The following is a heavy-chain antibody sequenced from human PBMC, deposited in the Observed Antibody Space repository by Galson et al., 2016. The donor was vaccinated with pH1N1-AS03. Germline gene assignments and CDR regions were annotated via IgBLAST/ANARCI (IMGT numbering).Heavy chain of an antibody. V-gene: IGHV3-13*01. CDR3: ARDPHGLDV. CDR1: GFTFSDFD. J-gene: IGHJ6*02. Sequence: SLRLSCAASGFTFSDFDMHWVRQVSRKGLEWVSGIGSACDTYYAASVKGRFTISRENAKNSLYLQMSSVTAGDTAVYYCARDPHGLDVWGQGTAVTVSS. CDR2: IGSACDT.